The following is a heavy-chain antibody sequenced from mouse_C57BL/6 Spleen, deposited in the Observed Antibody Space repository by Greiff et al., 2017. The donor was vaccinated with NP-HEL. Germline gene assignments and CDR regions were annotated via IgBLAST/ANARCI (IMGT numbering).Heavy chain of an antibody. D-gene: IGHD5-1*01. J-gene: IGHJ3*01. V-gene: IGHV1-52*01. CDR1: GYTFTSYW. CDR3: ALGSTYYGFAY. Sequence: QVQLQQPGAELVRPGSSVKLSCKASGYTFTSYWMHWVKQRPIQGLEWIGNIDPSDSETHYNQKFKDKATLTVDKSSSTAYMQLSSLTSEDSAVYYCALGSTYYGFAYWGQGTLVTVSA. CDR2: IDPSDSET.